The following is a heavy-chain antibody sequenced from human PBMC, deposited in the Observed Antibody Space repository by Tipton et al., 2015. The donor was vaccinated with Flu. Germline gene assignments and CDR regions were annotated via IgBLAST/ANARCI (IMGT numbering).Heavy chain of an antibody. D-gene: IGHD3-10*01. CDR3: ATTTYYYGSGTHDY. V-gene: IGHV4-38-2*02. J-gene: IGHJ4*02. CDR1: GDSMRSDYY. Sequence: TLSLTCTVPGDSMRSDYYWGWIRQFPGKGLEWIGCVYHGGTTYYNPSLKSRVAISLDTFTNQFSLKLTSVTAADTAVYYCATTTYYYGSGTHDYWGQGTLVTVSS. CDR2: VYHGGTT.